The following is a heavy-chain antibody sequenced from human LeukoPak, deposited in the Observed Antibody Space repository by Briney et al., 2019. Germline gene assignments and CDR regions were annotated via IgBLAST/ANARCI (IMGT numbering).Heavy chain of an antibody. J-gene: IGHJ5*02. Sequence: PSETLSLTCTVSGGSISNSSYYWGWIRQPPGKGLEWIGSVYYSGTTYYNPSLKSRVTISVDTSKSQFSLKLSSVTAADTAVYYCARRWRAAAAGINWFDPWGQGTLVTVSS. CDR1: GGSISNSSYY. CDR2: VYYSGTT. D-gene: IGHD6-13*01. V-gene: IGHV4-39*01. CDR3: ARRWRAAAAGINWFDP.